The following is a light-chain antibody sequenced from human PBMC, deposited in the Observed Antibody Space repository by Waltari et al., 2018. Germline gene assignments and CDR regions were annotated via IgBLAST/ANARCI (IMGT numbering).Light chain of an antibody. CDR2: WAS. CDR1: QSVLYGSNNKNY. J-gene: IGKJ4*01. V-gene: IGKV4-1*01. Sequence: DIVMTQSPDSLAVSLGARATINCKSSQSVLYGSNNKNYLAWYQQKPGKPPRLFIYWASTRESWVPDRFAGRGAGANFTLTISSLQAEYAAVYYCQQYYTTPLTFGGGTKVAIK. CDR3: QQYYTTPLT.